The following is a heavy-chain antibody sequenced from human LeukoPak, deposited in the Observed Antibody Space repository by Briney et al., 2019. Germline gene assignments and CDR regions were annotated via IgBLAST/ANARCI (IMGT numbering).Heavy chain of an antibody. V-gene: IGHV3-66*01. CDR2: IYSGGST. Sequence: GGSLRLSCVASGFTVSSNYMSWVRQAPGKGLEWVSVIYSGGSTYYADSVKGRFTISRDNSKNTLYLEMNRLRAEDTAVYYCARTTVVSYYYYYGMDVWGQGTTVTVSS. CDR1: GFTVSSNY. CDR3: ARTTVVSYYYYYGMDV. J-gene: IGHJ6*02. D-gene: IGHD3-22*01.